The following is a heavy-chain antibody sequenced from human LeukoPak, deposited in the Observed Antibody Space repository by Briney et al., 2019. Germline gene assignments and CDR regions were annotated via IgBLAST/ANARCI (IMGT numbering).Heavy chain of an antibody. CDR1: GYTFTGYY. CDR2: INPNSGGT. J-gene: IGHJ5*02. V-gene: IGHV1-2*02. CDR3: ASEDSSSWYPTWFGP. D-gene: IGHD6-13*01. Sequence: ASVKVSCKASGYTFTGYYMHWVRQAPGQGLEWMGWINPNSGGTNYAQKFQGRVTMTRDTSISTAYMELSRLRSDDTAVYYCASEDSSSWYPTWFGPWGQGTLVTVSS.